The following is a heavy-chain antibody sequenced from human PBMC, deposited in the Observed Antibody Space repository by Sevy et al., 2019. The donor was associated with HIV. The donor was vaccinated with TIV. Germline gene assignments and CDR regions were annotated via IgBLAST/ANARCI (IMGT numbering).Heavy chain of an antibody. CDR3: AGAAPGYYYAMDV. CDR1: GDSVSSGNYY. V-gene: IGHV4-61*01. CDR2: NFYSGST. J-gene: IGHJ6*02. D-gene: IGHD6-13*01. Sequence: SETLSLTCTVSGDSVSSGNYYWSWIRQPPGKGLEWIGYNFYSGSTTYNPSLKSRVTISVDTSKNQFSLKLSSVTAADTAVYYGAGAAPGYYYAMDVWGQGTTVTVSS.